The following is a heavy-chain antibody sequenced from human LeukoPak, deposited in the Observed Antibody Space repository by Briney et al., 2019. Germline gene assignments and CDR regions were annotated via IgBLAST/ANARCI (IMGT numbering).Heavy chain of an antibody. V-gene: IGHV4-39*01. J-gene: IGHJ6*03. CDR3: ATGTGHYYYYYYMDV. Sequence: WVRQPPGKGLEWIGSIYYSGSTYYNPSLKSRVTISVDTSKNQFSLKLGSVTAADTAIYYCATGTGHYYYYYYMDVWGKGTTVTVSS. CDR2: IYYSGST. D-gene: IGHD1-1*01.